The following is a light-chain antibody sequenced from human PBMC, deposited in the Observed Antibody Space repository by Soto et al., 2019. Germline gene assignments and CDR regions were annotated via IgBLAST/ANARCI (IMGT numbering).Light chain of an antibody. V-gene: IGKV3-11*01. CDR2: DAS. Sequence: ELVMTQSPGTLSLSPGERDTLSCRASQSVSSYLAWYKQKPGQAPRLLSYDASNRATGIPARFSGSGSGTDFTLTISSLQPEDFAVYYCQQRSNWPITFGQGTRLEIK. CDR1: QSVSSY. CDR3: QQRSNWPIT. J-gene: IGKJ5*01.